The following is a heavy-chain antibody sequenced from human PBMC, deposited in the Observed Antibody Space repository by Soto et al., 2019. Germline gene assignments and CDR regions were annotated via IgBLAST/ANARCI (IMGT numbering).Heavy chain of an antibody. CDR1: GDSIRSYY. D-gene: IGHD3-16*01. J-gene: IGHJ3*01. CDR3: ARLSTITFGEIRKDAFDV. Sequence: QVQLQESGPGLVKPSETLSLTCTVSGDSIRSYYWSWIRQPPGKGLEWIGYIYYSGSTNYNPALKRRVTIEVDTSKTQFSLKLSSVTAADTAVYYCARLSTITFGEIRKDAFDVWGQGTMVTVSS. V-gene: IGHV4-59*08. CDR2: IYYSGST.